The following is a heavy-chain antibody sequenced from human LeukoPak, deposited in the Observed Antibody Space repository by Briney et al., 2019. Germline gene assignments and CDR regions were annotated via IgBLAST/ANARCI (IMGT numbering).Heavy chain of an antibody. CDR3: ASGGGWVFNN. J-gene: IGHJ4*02. Sequence: GGSLRLSCAASGFPFSSHWLSWFRQSPGKGLVWVAHIKQDGSEKYYVDSVKGRFTISRDNARNSQYLQMNSLRAEDTAVYYCASGGGWVFNNWGQGTLVTVSS. CDR1: GFPFSSHW. CDR2: IKQDGSEK. V-gene: IGHV3-7*01. D-gene: IGHD6-19*01.